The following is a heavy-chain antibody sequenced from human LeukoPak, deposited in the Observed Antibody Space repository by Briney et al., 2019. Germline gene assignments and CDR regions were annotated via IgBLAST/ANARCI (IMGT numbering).Heavy chain of an antibody. CDR2: MRGDGSST. CDR3: ATNTYADYVSFDI. J-gene: IGHJ3*02. V-gene: IGHV3-74*01. D-gene: IGHD2-2*01. Sequence: PGGSLRLSCAASGFTFSSYWMHWVRQAPGKGLVRVSRMRGDGSSTSYADSVKGRFTISRDNAKNTLYLQMNSLRAEDTAMYYCATNTYADYVSFDIWGQGTMVTVSS. CDR1: GFTFSSYW.